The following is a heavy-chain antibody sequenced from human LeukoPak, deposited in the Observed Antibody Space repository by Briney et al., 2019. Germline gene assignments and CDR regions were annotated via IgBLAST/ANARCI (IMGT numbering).Heavy chain of an antibody. J-gene: IGHJ3*02. Sequence: ASVKVSCKASGYTFTGYYMHWVRQAPGQGLEWMGWINPNSGGTNYAQKFQGRVTMTRDTSISTAYMELSRLRSDDTAVYYCAKSVEWFHAFDIWGQGTMVTVSS. CDR3: AKSVEWFHAFDI. CDR1: GYTFTGYY. D-gene: IGHD3-3*01. V-gene: IGHV1-2*02. CDR2: INPNSGGT.